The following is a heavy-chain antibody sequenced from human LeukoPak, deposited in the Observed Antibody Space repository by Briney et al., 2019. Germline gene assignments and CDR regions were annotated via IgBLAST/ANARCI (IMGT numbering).Heavy chain of an antibody. CDR1: GGSISRSNW. CDR3: ARGLFMITFGGVIVNGYYLDY. Sequence: SETLSLTCAVFGGSISRSNWWSWVRRPPGKGLDWIGEIYHSGSTNYNPSLKSRVIISVDKSKNQFSLKLSSVTAADTAVYYRARGLFMITFGGVIVNGYYLDYWGQGTLVTVSS. CDR2: IYHSGST. D-gene: IGHD3-16*02. J-gene: IGHJ4*02. V-gene: IGHV4-4*02.